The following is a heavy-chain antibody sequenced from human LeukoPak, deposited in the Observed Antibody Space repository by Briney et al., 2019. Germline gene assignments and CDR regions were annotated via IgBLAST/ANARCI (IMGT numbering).Heavy chain of an antibody. D-gene: IGHD3-22*01. CDR1: GFTFYDYA. CDR2: ISWNSGSI. CDR3: AKDIRALNYYDSSGVFDY. J-gene: IGHJ4*02. Sequence: GGSLRLSCAASGFTFYDYAMHWVRQAPGKGLEWVSGISWNSGSIGYADSVKGRFTISRDNAKNSLYLQMNSLRAEDTALYYCAKDIRALNYYDSSGVFDYRGQGTLVTVSS. V-gene: IGHV3-9*01.